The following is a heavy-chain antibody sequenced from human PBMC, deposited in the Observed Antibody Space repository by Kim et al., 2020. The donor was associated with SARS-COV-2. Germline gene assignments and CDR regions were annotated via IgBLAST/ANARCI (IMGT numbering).Heavy chain of an antibody. CDR2: SSI. CDR3: AREQLVYDC. D-gene: IGHD6-6*01. V-gene: IGHV3-74*01. J-gene: IGHJ4*02. Sequence: SSISYTDSVRGRVRKSRDNAKNTVYLQISSLRAEDTAVYYGAREQLVYDCWGQGTLVNVSS.